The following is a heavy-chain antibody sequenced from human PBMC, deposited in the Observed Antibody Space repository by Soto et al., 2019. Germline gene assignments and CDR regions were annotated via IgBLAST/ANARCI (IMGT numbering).Heavy chain of an antibody. CDR1: GFAFSRFP. Sequence: VQLVESGGDLVQPGGSLRLSCAASGFAFSRFPMHWVRQAPGKGLVRVSRIDPDGSDTTYADSVKGRFTISRDNAKNIVYLQMSSLRAEDTALYYCATMAGTYPYWGQGTLVTVSS. D-gene: IGHD1-26*01. CDR2: IDPDGSDT. J-gene: IGHJ4*02. V-gene: IGHV3-74*01. CDR3: ATMAGTYPY.